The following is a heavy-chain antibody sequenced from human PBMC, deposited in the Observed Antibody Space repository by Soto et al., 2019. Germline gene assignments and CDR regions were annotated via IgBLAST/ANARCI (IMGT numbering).Heavy chain of an antibody. CDR1: GGSFSGYY. D-gene: IGHD3-16*01. V-gene: IGHV4-34*01. J-gene: IGHJ6*02. CDR2: INHSGST. Sequence: LSLTCAVCGGSFSGYYWSWIRQPPGKGLEWIVEINHSGSTNYNPSLKSRVTISVDTSKNQFSLKLSSVTAADTAVYYCARGYYDYVWGGFYYYYYGMDVWGQGTTVTVSS. CDR3: ARGYYDYVWGGFYYYYYGMDV.